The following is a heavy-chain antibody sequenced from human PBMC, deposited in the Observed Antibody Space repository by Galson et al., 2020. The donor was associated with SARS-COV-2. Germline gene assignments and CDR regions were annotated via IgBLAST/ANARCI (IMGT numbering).Heavy chain of an antibody. J-gene: IGHJ4*02. D-gene: IGHD1-7*01. CDR1: GFSHCTSGVG. Sequence: NKYGPTLVKPTQTLTLPRTFSGFSHCTSGVGVGWIRELPGKAQECLALIYWDDDKCYSPSLKSRLTITKDTSKNQVVLTMTNMDPVDTATYYCAHRGNWNYGGGFGYWGQGTLVTVSS. CDR3: AHRGNWNYGGGFGY. CDR2: IYWDDDK. V-gene: IGHV2-5*02.